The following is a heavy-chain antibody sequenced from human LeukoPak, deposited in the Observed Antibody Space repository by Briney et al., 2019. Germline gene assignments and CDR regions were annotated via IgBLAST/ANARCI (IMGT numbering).Heavy chain of an antibody. J-gene: IGHJ3*02. V-gene: IGHV4-59*11. D-gene: IGHD7-27*01. CDR1: GGSIGSRY. CDR3: ARAWGWEGTFDI. CDR2: VYYSGIT. Sequence: PSETLSLTCTASGGSIGSRYRSWIRQPPGKGLEWIGYVYYSGITSYNPSLRSRVTISIDTSKNQFSLKLNSVSTADTAVYYCARAWGWEGTFDIWGQGTMVTVSS.